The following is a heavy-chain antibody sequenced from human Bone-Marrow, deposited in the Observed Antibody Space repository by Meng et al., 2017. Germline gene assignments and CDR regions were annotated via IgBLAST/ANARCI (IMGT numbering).Heavy chain of an antibody. CDR1: GGSISSGGYY. CDR2: IYYSGST. V-gene: IGHV4-31*01. J-gene: IGHJ4*02. CDR3: ARGRYSGYEIGWDYFDY. D-gene: IGHD5-12*01. Sequence: SCTVSGGSISSGGYYWSWIRQHPGKGLEWIGYIYYSGSTYYNPSLKSLVTISVDTSKNQFSLKLSSVTAADTAVYYCARGRYSGYEIGWDYFDYWGQGTLVTVSS.